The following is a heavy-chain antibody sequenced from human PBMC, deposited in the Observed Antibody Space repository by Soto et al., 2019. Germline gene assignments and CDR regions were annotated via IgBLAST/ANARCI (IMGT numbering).Heavy chain of an antibody. CDR2: IYSGGST. V-gene: IGHV3-66*01. CDR1: GFNVSSNY. D-gene: IGHD3-10*01. Sequence: EVQLVESGGGLVQPGGSLRLSCAASGFNVSSNYMSWVRQAPGKGLEWVPVIYSGGSTYYADSVKGRFTISRDNSKNTLYLQMNSLRAEDTAVYYCARDMVRSMDVWGQGTTVTVSS. J-gene: IGHJ6*02. CDR3: ARDMVRSMDV.